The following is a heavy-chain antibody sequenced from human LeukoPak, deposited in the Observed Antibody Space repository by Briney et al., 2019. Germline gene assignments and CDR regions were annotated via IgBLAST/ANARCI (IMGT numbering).Heavy chain of an antibody. D-gene: IGHD3-22*01. CDR1: GGSISSNTYY. J-gene: IGHJ3*02. CDR3: ARAYYYASSAFDI. V-gene: IGHV4-39*01. Sequence: SETLSLTCTVPGGSISSNTYYWDWIRQPPGKGLECIGSIYYGGSTYYNPSLKSRVIISVDTSKNQFSLKLSSVTAADTAVYYCARAYYYASSAFDIWGQGTMVTVSS. CDR2: IYYGGST.